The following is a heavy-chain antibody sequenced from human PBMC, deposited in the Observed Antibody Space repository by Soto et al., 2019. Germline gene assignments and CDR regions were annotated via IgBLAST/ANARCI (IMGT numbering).Heavy chain of an antibody. CDR1: GFTFTNSV. V-gene: IGHV1-3*01. D-gene: IGHD3-3*01. J-gene: IGHJ4*02. CDR2: IHAGNGNT. Sequence: ASVKVSFKTFGFTFTNSVLFWVLHAPGKRLEFGGWIHAGNGNTESSETFQGRVTLTTDTSASTAYRELSSQRSDDTALSYCARDVFYQFRTGSPSHYFGFWGQGSLVT. CDR3: ARDVFYQFRTGSPSHYFGF.